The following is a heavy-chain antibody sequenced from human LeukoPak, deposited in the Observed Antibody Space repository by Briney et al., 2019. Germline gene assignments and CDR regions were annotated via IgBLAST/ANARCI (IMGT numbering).Heavy chain of an antibody. D-gene: IGHD1-26*01. V-gene: IGHV1-8*03. Sequence: ASVKVSCKASGYTFTGYYMHWVRQAPGQGLEWMGWMNPNTGNTGYAQKFQGRVTITRNTSISTVYMELSSLRSEDTAVYYCARGVGATISYYHYYIDVWGKGTTVTVSS. CDR1: GYTFTGYY. CDR3: ARGVGATISYYHYYIDV. J-gene: IGHJ6*03. CDR2: MNPNTGNT.